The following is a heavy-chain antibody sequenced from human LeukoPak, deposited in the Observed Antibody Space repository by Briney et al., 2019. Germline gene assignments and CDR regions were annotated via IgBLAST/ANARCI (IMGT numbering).Heavy chain of an antibody. J-gene: IGHJ4*02. D-gene: IGHD2-2*01. V-gene: IGHV4-38-2*02. CDR2: IYHSGST. CDR3: ARLYCSSTSCYAFDY. CDR1: GYSISSGYY. Sequence: PSETLSLTCTVSGYSISSGYYWGWIRQPPGKGLEWIGSIYHSGSTYYNPSLKSRVTISVDTSKNQFSLKLSSVTAADTAVYYCARLYCSSTSCYAFDYWGQGTLVTVSS.